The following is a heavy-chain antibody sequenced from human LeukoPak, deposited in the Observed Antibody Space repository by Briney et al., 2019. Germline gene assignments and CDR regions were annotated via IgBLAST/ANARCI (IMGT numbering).Heavy chain of an antibody. D-gene: IGHD6-19*01. V-gene: IGHV3-30*03. CDR3: ARDFSQNGWRRTDY. Sequence: PGGSLRLSCAASGFTFSNAWMSWVRQAPGKGLEWVAIISYDGSNKYYADSVKGRFTMSRDNSKDTLYLQMNSLRAEDSALYYCARDFSQNGWRRTDYWGQGTLVTVSS. CDR1: GFTFSNAW. CDR2: ISYDGSNK. J-gene: IGHJ4*02.